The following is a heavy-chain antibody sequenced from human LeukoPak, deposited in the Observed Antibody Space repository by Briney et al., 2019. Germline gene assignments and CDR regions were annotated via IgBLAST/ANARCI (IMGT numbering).Heavy chain of an antibody. V-gene: IGHV4-4*07. CDR1: GGSISSYY. J-gene: IGHJ4*02. CDR3: ASSPLGSSWAYLNY. D-gene: IGHD6-13*01. Sequence: SETLSLTCTVSGGSISSYYWSWIRQTAGKGLEWVGRIYTSGSTNYNPSLKSRVTMSVDTSKNQFSLKLSSVTAADTAVYYCASSPLGSSWAYLNYWGQGTLVTVSS. CDR2: IYTSGST.